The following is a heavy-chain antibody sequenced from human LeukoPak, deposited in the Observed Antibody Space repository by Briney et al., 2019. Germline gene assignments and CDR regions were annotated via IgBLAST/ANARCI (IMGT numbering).Heavy chain of an antibody. Sequence: GGSLRLSCAASGFTFDDHGMSWVRQAPGKGLEWVAVTSPDEGLKFYGDSVKGRFTISRDNSKNTMYLQMNNLREEDTAVYYCTRDPILGAPDYFDYWGQGTLVTVSS. CDR1: GFTFDDHG. J-gene: IGHJ4*02. CDR3: TRDPILGAPDYFDY. CDR2: TSPDEGLK. D-gene: IGHD1-26*01. V-gene: IGHV3-30*03.